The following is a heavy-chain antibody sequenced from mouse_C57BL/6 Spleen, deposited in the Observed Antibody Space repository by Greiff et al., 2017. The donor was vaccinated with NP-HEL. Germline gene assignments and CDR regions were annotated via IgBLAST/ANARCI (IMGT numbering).Heavy chain of an antibody. CDR2: IHPNSGST. Sequence: QVQLQQPGAELAKPGASVKLSWKASGYTFTSYWMHWVKQRPGQGLGWIGMIHPNSGSTNYNEKFKSKATLTVDKSSSTAYMQLSSLTAEDAAVYYCARGGDDYAMDYWGQGTSVTVAS. CDR1: GYTFTSYW. D-gene: IGHD3-3*01. CDR3: ARGGDDYAMDY. J-gene: IGHJ4*01. V-gene: IGHV1-64*01.